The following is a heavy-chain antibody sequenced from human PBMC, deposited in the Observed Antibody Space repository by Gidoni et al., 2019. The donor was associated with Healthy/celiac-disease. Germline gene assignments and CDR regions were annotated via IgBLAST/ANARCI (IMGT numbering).Heavy chain of an antibody. J-gene: IGHJ4*02. CDR2: SKSKTDGGTT. Sequence: EVQLVESGGGLVKPGGSLRLSCAASGFTFSNAWMSWVRQAPGKGLAWVGRSKSKTDGGTTDYAAPVKGRFTISRDDSKNTLYLQMNSLKTEDTAVYYCTTDGIVGATLFYYWGQGTLVTVSS. CDR1: GFTFSNAW. D-gene: IGHD1-26*01. V-gene: IGHV3-15*01. CDR3: TTDGIVGATLFYY.